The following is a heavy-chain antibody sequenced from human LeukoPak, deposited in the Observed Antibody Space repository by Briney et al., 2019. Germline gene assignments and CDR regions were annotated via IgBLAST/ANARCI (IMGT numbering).Heavy chain of an antibody. V-gene: IGHV3-74*01. CDR1: GFTFSNYW. CDR2: INSDGSST. J-gene: IGHJ4*02. Sequence: GGSLRLSCAASGFTFSNYWMHWVRQTTGKGLVWVSRINSDGSSTSYADSVKGRFSISRDKAKNTLYLQMNSLRAEDTAVYYCARGADRSGYSFYFDYWGQGTLVTVSS. CDR3: ARGADRSGYSFYFDY. D-gene: IGHD3-22*01.